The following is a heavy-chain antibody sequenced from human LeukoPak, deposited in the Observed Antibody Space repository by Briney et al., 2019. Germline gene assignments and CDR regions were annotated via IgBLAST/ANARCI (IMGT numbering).Heavy chain of an antibody. J-gene: IGHJ4*02. CDR3: AKTARVPDY. V-gene: IGHV1-46*01. Sequence: GASVKVSCKASGYTFTSYYMHWVRQAPGQGLEWMGGIIPIFGTANYAQKFQGRVTMTTDTSTSTAYMELRSLRSDDTAVYYCAKTARVPDYWGQGTQVTVSS. D-gene: IGHD6-6*01. CDR2: IIPIFGTA. CDR1: GYTFTSYY.